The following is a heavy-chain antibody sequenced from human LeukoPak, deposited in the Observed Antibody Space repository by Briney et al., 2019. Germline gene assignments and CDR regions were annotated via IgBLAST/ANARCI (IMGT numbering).Heavy chain of an antibody. D-gene: IGHD1-20*01. V-gene: IGHV3-23*01. CDR2: ISGSGGST. CDR3: ARRYNWIFDY. CDR1: GFTFSSYA. Sequence: PGGSLRLSCAASGFTFSSYAMSWVRQAPGKGLEWVSAISGSGGSTYYADSVKGRFTISRDNAKNSLYLQMNSLRAEDTAVYHCARRYNWIFDYWGQGTLVTVSS. J-gene: IGHJ4*02.